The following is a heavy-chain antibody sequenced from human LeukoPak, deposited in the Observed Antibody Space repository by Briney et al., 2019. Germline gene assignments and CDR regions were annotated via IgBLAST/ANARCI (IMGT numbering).Heavy chain of an antibody. CDR2: IYHSGST. V-gene: IGHV4-30-2*01. D-gene: IGHD3-16*01. J-gene: IGHJ4*02. Sequence: PSQTLSLTCAVSGGSISSGGYSWSWIRQPPGTGLEWIGYIYHSGSTYYNPSLKSRVTISVDRSKNQFSLKLSSVTAADTAVYYCARGGAKGPYYFDYWGQGTLVTVSS. CDR1: GGSISSGGYS. CDR3: ARGGAKGPYYFDY.